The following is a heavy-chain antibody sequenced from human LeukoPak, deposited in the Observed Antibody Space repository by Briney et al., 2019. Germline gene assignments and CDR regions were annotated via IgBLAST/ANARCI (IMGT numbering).Heavy chain of an antibody. CDR3: AKDTDYYGSGSPTIN. CDR2: INPSSGGT. V-gene: IGHV1-2*02. CDR1: GYTFTDYY. D-gene: IGHD3-10*01. J-gene: IGHJ4*02. Sequence: ASVKVSCKASGYTFTDYYLHWVRQAPGQGLEWMGWINPSSGGTNYAQKFQGRVTMTRDTSISTAYMELSRLRSDDTAVYYCAKDTDYYGSGSPTINWGQGTLVTVSS.